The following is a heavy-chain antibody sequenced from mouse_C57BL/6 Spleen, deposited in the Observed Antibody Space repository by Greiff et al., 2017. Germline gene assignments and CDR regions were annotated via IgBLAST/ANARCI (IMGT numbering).Heavy chain of an antibody. Sequence: QVQLQQSDAELVKPGASVKISCKVSGYTFTDHTLHWMKQRPEKGLEWIGYIYPRDGSTKYNGKFKGKATLTAAKSSRTAYMQLNSLSSEESSVYCCASPFMTTVEGAMDYGGQGTSVTVSS. V-gene: IGHV1-78*01. CDR1: GYTFTDHT. CDR2: IYPRDGST. CDR3: ASPFMTTVEGAMDY. J-gene: IGHJ4*01. D-gene: IGHD1-1*01.